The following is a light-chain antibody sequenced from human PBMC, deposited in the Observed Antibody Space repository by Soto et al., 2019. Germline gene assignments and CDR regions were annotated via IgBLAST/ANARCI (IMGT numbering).Light chain of an antibody. CDR1: QSISKW. CDR2: DAS. CDR3: QHYNTYSLT. Sequence: DIQMTQSPSTLSASVGDRVTITCRASQSISKWLAWYQQKPGKVPNLLTYDASGLGTGVPARFSGSGSGTEFLFPIRSQQPDDFATYYRQHYNTYSLTVGQGAQREMK. V-gene: IGKV1-5*01. J-gene: IGKJ2*01.